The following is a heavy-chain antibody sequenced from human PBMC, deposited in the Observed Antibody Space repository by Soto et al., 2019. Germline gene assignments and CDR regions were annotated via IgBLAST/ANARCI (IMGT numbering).Heavy chain of an antibody. CDR3: ASSEGFGYDAFDI. V-gene: IGHV3-21*01. CDR1: GFTFSSYS. J-gene: IGHJ3*02. CDR2: ISSSSSYI. D-gene: IGHD3-10*01. Sequence: EVQLVESGGGLVKPGGSLRLSCAASGFTFSSYSMNWVRQAPGKGLEWVSSISSSSSYIYYADSVKGRFTISRDNAKNSLYLQMNSLRAEDTAVYYCASSEGFGYDAFDIWGQGTMVTVSS.